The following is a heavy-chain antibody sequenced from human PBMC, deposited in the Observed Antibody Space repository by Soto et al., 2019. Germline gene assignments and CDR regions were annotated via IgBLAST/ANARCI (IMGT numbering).Heavy chain of an antibody. D-gene: IGHD3-10*01. V-gene: IGHV6-1*01. Sequence: SQTLSLTCVISGYNVSSNNAAWNWIRQSPSRGLEWLGRTYYRSKWYNDYAVSVKSRIDINPDTSKNQFSLQLNSVSPEDTAMYYCARESYGSGSYDGMDVWGQGTTVTVSS. CDR3: ARESYGSGSYDGMDV. J-gene: IGHJ6*02. CDR1: GYNVSSNNAA. CDR2: TYYRSKWYN.